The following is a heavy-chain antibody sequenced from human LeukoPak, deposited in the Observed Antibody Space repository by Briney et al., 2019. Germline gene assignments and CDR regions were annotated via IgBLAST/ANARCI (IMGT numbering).Heavy chain of an antibody. CDR2: ISGSGGQK. D-gene: IGHD6-19*01. J-gene: IGHJ4*02. CDR1: GFTFSNYA. V-gene: IGHV3-23*01. Sequence: GGSLRLSCAASGFTFSNYALSWVRQAPGKGLEWVSLISGSGGQKDYADSVKGRFTISRDNSRNTLNLQMDSLKAEDTAVYYCAKHVWTSVWFFDYWGQGTLVAVSS. CDR3: AKHVWTSVWFFDY.